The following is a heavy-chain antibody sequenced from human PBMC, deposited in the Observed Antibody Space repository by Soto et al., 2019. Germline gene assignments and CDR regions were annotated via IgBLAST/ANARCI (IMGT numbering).Heavy chain of an antibody. J-gene: IGHJ6*03. CDR3: ARDLSWGSNWYYYMDV. CDR2: ISSSSSVI. D-gene: IGHD7-27*01. Sequence: EVQLVESGGGLVQPGGSLRLSCATSGFILSDCAMNWVRQAPGKGLEWVSYISSSSSVIDYAESVKGRFTVSRDNARHSLYLQMNSLRVEDTAVYYCARDLSWGSNWYYYMDVWGKGTTVTVSS. V-gene: IGHV3-48*01. CDR1: GFILSDCA.